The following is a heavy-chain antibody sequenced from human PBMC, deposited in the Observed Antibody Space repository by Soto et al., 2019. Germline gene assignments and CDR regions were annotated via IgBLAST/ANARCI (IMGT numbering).Heavy chain of an antibody. CDR3: ARDWPPYYYDSSGYYHFDY. Sequence: QVQLVESGGGVVQPGRSLRLSCAASGFTFSSYGMHWVRQAPGKGLEWVAVIWYDGSNKYYADSVKGRFTISRDNSKNTRYLQMNSLRAEDTAVYYCARDWPPYYYDSSGYYHFDYWGQGTLVTVSS. J-gene: IGHJ4*02. CDR2: IWYDGSNK. CDR1: GFTFSSYG. V-gene: IGHV3-33*01. D-gene: IGHD3-22*01.